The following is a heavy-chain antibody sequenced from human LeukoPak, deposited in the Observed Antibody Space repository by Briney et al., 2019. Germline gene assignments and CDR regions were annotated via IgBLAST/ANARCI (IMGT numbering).Heavy chain of an antibody. V-gene: IGHV1-2*04. J-gene: IGHJ4*02. CDR2: INPNSGGT. CDR3: ARTTYYYDSSGYPVLYYFDY. D-gene: IGHD3-22*01. Sequence: HWVRQAPGXGLXWMGWINPNSGGTNYAQKFQGWVTMTRDTSISTAYMELSRLRSDDTAVYYCARTTYYYDSSGYPVLYYFDYWGQGTLVTVSS.